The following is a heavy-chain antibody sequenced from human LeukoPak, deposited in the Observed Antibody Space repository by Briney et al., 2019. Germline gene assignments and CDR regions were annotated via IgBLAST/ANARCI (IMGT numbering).Heavy chain of an antibody. CDR1: GYTFTAYY. J-gene: IGHJ4*02. D-gene: IGHD6-19*01. CDR2: IHPNSGGT. V-gene: IGHV1-2*02. Sequence: ASVKASCKASGYTFTAYYMHWVRQAPGQGLEWMGWIHPNSGGTNYAQKFQGRVTMTRDTSISTAYMELSRLRSDDTAVYYCAVSIAVAGTLSLDYWGQGTLVTVSS. CDR3: AVSIAVAGTLSLDY.